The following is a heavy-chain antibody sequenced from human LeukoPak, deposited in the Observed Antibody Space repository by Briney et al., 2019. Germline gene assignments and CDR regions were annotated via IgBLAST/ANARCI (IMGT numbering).Heavy chain of an antibody. J-gene: IGHJ5*02. CDR3: ARVAMVRGVKGWFDP. Sequence: ASVKVSCKASGYTFTASYIHWVRQAPGQGLEWMGWINPNSGGTNYAQKFQGRVTMTRDTSISTAYMELSRLRSDDTAVYYCARVAMVRGVKGWFDPWGQGTLVTVSS. V-gene: IGHV1-2*02. D-gene: IGHD3-10*01. CDR1: GYTFTASY. CDR2: INPNSGGT.